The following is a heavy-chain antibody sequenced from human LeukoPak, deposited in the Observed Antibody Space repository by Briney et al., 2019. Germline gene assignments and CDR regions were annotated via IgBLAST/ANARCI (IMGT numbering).Heavy chain of an antibody. CDR1: GFMFSDYR. CDR3: ARQNFEF. V-gene: IGHV3-7*04. J-gene: IGHJ4*02. CDR2: IMPDGSAK. Sequence: GGPLRLSCAASGFMFSDYRMNWVRQVPGKGLEWVANIMPDGSAKYYVDSVKGRFTISRDNAKNSLFLQMNSLRTEDTAVYYCARQNFEFWAQGTLVTVSS.